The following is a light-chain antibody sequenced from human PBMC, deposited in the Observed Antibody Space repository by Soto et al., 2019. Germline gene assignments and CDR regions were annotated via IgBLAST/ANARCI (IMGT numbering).Light chain of an antibody. CDR1: QSISSW. V-gene: IGKV1-5*03. J-gene: IGKJ1*01. Sequence: DIQMTQSPSTLPASVGDRVTITCRASQSISSWLAWYQQKPGKAPKLLIYKASSLESGVPSRFSGSGSGTEFTLTISSLQPEDFATYYCLQHNSYPWTFGQGTKVDIK. CDR3: LQHNSYPWT. CDR2: KAS.